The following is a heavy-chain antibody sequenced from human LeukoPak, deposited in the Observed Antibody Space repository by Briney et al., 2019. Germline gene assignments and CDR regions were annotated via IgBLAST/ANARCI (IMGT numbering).Heavy chain of an antibody. CDR3: ARESERSGWYDY. J-gene: IGHJ4*02. CDR1: GFIFDDYA. V-gene: IGHV3-43*02. Sequence: GGSLRLSCAAPGFIFDDYAIHWVRQAPGKGLEWVSLISGDGGSTFYADSVKGRFTISRDNSKNPPYLQMSSLRSEDTALYYCARESERSGWYDYWGQGTLVTVSS. D-gene: IGHD6-19*01. CDR2: ISGDGGST.